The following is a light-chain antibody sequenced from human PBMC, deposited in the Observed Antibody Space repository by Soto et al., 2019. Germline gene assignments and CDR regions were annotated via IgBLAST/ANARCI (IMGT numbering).Light chain of an antibody. CDR3: QQYNTYSSLT. Sequence: EIVLTQSPGPLSLSPGERATLSCRATQTVFSNYIGWYQQKPGQAPRRLIYGASNRATGIPDRFSGSGSGTDFTLTISSLQPEDFATYYCQQYNTYSSLTFGGGTKVDIK. CDR2: GAS. J-gene: IGKJ4*01. CDR1: QTVFSNY. V-gene: IGKV3-20*01.